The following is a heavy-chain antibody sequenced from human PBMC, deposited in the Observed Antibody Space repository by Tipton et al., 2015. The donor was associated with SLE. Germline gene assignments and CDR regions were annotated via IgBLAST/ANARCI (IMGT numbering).Heavy chain of an antibody. CDR3: ARGGLKLPY. V-gene: IGHV4-59*12. D-gene: IGHD2-15*01. CDR1: GGSISSYY. CDR2: ISYSGST. Sequence: TLSLTCTVSGGSISSYYWSWIRQPPGKGLEWIGDISYSGSTYYNLSLKSRVTISVDTSKNQFSLNLSPVTAADTAVYYCARGGLKLPYWGQGTLVTVSS. J-gene: IGHJ4*02.